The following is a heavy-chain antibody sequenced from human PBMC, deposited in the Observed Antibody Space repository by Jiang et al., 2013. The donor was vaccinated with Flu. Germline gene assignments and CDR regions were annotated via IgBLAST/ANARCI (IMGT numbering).Heavy chain of an antibody. CDR3: ARVGVVVVVTTSVGDY. J-gene: IGHJ4*02. V-gene: IGHV1-18*01. CDR2: INAYNGNT. CDR1: GYTFTSYG. Sequence: SVKVSCKASGYTFTSYGISWVRQAPGQGLEWMGWINAYNGNTNYAQKLQGRVTMTTDTSTSTAYMELRSLRSDDTAVYYCARVGVVVVVTTSVGDYWGQGTLVTVSS. D-gene: IGHD2-15*01.